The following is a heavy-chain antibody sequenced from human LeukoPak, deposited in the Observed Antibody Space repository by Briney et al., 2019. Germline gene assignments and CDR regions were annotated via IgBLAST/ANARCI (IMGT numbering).Heavy chain of an antibody. D-gene: IGHD3-22*01. Sequence: GGSLRLSCAASGFTVSSNYMSWVRQAPGKGLEWVSDIYSGGSTYYADSVKGRFTISRDNAKNSLYLQMNSLRAEDTALYYCAKVLPTYYYDSSGWENDAFDIWGQGTMVTVSS. CDR1: GFTVSSNY. V-gene: IGHV3-53*05. CDR3: AKVLPTYYYDSSGWENDAFDI. CDR2: IYSGGST. J-gene: IGHJ3*02.